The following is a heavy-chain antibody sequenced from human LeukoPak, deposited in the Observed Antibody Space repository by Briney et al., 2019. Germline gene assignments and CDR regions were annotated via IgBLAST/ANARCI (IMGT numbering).Heavy chain of an antibody. V-gene: IGHV3-74*01. D-gene: IGHD3-22*01. CDR3: ARDLAINYYDSSGYQYYYYYYMDV. Sequence: GGSLRLSCAASGFTFSSYWMDWVRQAPGKGLVWVSRINSDGSSTSYADSVKGRFTISRDNAKNTLYLQMNSLRAEDTAVYYCARDLAINYYDSSGYQYYYYYYMDVWGKGTTVTVSS. J-gene: IGHJ6*03. CDR2: INSDGSST. CDR1: GFTFSSYW.